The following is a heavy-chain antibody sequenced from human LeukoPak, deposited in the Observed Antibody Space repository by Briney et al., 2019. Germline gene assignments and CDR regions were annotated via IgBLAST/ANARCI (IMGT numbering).Heavy chain of an antibody. CDR3: ARTPVRDSSSSLDY. D-gene: IGHD6-6*01. CDR1: GYTFTSYG. CDR2: ITAYNGNT. V-gene: IGHV1-18*01. Sequence: ASVKVSCKASGYTFTSYGIIWVRQAPGQGLEWMGWITAYNGNTNYAQKLQGRVTMTTDTSTSTAYMELRSLRSDDTAVYYCARTPVRDSSSSLDYWGQGTLVTVSS. J-gene: IGHJ4*02.